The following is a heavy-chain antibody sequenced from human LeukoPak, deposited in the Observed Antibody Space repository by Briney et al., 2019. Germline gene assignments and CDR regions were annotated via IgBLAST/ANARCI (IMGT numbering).Heavy chain of an antibody. D-gene: IGHD3-10*01. CDR1: GFTFSSYG. V-gene: IGHV3-23*01. CDR3: AKMHGALSGSYYLDYFDY. J-gene: IGHJ4*02. Sequence: PGGSLRLSCAASGFTFSSYGMHWVRQAPGKGLEWVSAISGSGGSTYYADSVKGRFTISRDNSKNTLYLQMNSLRAEDTAVYYCAKMHGALSGSYYLDYFDYWGQGTLVTVSS. CDR2: ISGSGGST.